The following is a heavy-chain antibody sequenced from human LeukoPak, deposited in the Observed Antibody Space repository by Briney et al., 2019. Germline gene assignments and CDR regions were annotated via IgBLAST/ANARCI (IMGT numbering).Heavy chain of an antibody. CDR3: AKDLNYYDSSGYYYDGFDI. Sequence: GGSLRLSCAASGFTFSNYGMHWVRQAPGKGLEWVAVISYDGSNKHYADSVKGRFTISRDNSKNTLYPQMNSLRAEDTAVYYCAKDLNYYDSSGYYYDGFDIWGQGTMVTVSS. CDR2: ISYDGSNK. D-gene: IGHD3-22*01. CDR1: GFTFSNYG. J-gene: IGHJ3*02. V-gene: IGHV3-30*18.